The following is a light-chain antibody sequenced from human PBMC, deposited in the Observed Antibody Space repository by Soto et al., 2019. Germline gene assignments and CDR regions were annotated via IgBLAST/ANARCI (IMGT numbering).Light chain of an antibody. CDR2: RNN. Sequence: QSVLTQPPSASGTPGQRVSISCSGSASNVGSTYVFWYQQLPGAAPALLIYRNNQRPSGVSDRFSGSKSGTSASLAISGLQXDDEXDYYCASWDNDLNGPIFGGGTKLTVL. CDR3: ASWDNDLNGPI. V-gene: IGLV1-47*01. J-gene: IGLJ2*01. CDR1: ASNVGSTY.